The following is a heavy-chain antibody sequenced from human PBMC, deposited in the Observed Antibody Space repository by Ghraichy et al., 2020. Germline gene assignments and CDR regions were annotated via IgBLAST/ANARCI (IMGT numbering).Heavy chain of an antibody. CDR3: AKARIAAAKAYYFDY. D-gene: IGHD6-13*01. CDR1: GFTFDDYA. CDR2: ISWNSGSI. V-gene: IGHV3-9*01. J-gene: IGHJ4*02. Sequence: SCAASGFTFDDYAMHWVRQAPGKGLEWVSGISWNSGSIGYADSVKGRFTISRDNAKNSLYLQMNSLRAEDTALYYCAKARIAAAKAYYFDYWGQGTLVTVSS.